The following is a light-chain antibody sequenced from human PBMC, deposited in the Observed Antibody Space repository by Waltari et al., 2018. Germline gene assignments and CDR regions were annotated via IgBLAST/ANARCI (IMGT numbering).Light chain of an antibody. Sequence: EIVLTQSPGTLSLSPGERATLSCRASQSVSRYLAWYQQKPGQAPRLLIADTSIRATGVPDRFGGSGSGTDFSLTISRLEPEDFAVYYCQKYGTLPATFGQGTKVQMK. J-gene: IGKJ1*01. CDR1: QSVSRY. CDR2: DTS. V-gene: IGKV3-20*01. CDR3: QKYGTLPAT.